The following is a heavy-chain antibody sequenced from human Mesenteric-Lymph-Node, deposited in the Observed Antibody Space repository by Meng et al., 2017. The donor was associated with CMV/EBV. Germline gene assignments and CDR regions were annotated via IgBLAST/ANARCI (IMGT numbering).Heavy chain of an antibody. CDR3: AREGMYYYDTSGMKWFDP. V-gene: IGHV1-2*02. J-gene: IGHJ5*02. CDR1: GYTFTGDY. Sequence: ASVKVSCKASGYTFTGDYMHWVRQAPGQGLEWMGWINPNSGGTKYEQKFQGRVTMTTDTSINTAYMELSRLRSDDTAVYYCAREGMYYYDTSGMKWFDPWGQGTLVTVSS. D-gene: IGHD3-22*01. CDR2: INPNSGGT.